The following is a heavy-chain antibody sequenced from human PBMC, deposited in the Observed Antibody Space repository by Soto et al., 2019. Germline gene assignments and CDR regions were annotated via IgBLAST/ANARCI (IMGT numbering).Heavy chain of an antibody. D-gene: IGHD3-9*01. Sequence: PGGSLRLSCAASGFTFRTFTMNWVRQAPGKGLEWVSGIIGGDGDKFYSDSVKGRFTISRDNSKDMLFLQMSSLRVDVTAVYYCAKDRDPDGIWTFDSWGQGTLVTVSS. CDR1: GFTFRTFT. J-gene: IGHJ5*01. CDR2: IIGGDGDK. V-gene: IGHV3-23*01. CDR3: AKDRDPDGIWTFDS.